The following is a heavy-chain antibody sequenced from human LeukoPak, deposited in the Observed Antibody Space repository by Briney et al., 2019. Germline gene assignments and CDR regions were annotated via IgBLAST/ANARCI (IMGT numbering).Heavy chain of an antibody. CDR1: GYTFTSSD. CDR2: MSPNSGDT. CDR3: ARVGLRGSGTHHDWFDS. Sequence: ASVKVSCKASGYTFTSSDINWVRQATGEGLEWMGWMSPNSGDTGYAQKFQGRVTMTRDTSINTAYMELSSLRSEDTAVYYCARVGLRGSGTHHDWFDSWGQGTLITVSS. V-gene: IGHV1-8*01. D-gene: IGHD3-10*01. J-gene: IGHJ5*01.